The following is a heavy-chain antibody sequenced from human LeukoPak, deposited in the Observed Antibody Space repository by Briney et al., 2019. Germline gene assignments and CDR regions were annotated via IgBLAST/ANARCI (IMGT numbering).Heavy chain of an antibody. CDR1: GYTFTRYG. J-gene: IGHJ6*03. V-gene: IGHV1-18*01. Sequence: ASVKVSCKASGYTFTRYGMSWVRQAPGQGPEWMGWISGSNYNTNYAQKFQGRVTMTRDTSISTAYMELSRLRSDDTAVYYCARGSTVTKYYYYYYMDVWGKGTTVSVSS. CDR3: ARGSTVTKYYYYYYMDV. CDR2: ISGSNYNT. D-gene: IGHD4-17*01.